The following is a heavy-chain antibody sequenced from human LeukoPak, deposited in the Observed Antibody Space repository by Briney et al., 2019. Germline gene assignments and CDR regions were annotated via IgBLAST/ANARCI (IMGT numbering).Heavy chain of an antibody. CDR1: GFTFSSYA. Sequence: GGSLRLSCAASGFTFSSYAMSWVRQAPGKGLEWVSAISGSGGSTYYADSVKGRFTISRDNSKNTLYLQMNSLRAEDTAVYYCAKDSWLNYYGSGVAFDYWGQGTLVTVSS. J-gene: IGHJ4*02. CDR3: AKDSWLNYYGSGVAFDY. CDR2: ISGSGGST. D-gene: IGHD3-10*01. V-gene: IGHV3-23*01.